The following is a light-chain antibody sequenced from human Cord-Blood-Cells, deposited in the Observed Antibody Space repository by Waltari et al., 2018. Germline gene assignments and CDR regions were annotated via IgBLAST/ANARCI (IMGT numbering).Light chain of an antibody. CDR2: AAS. CDR1: QSISSY. Sequence: DIQMTQSPSPLSASVGDRVPITCRASQSISSYLNRYQQKPGKAPKLLIYAASSLQSGVPSRFSGSGSWTDFTLTISSLQPEDFATYYCQQSYSTPYTFGQGTKLEIK. CDR3: QQSYSTPYT. V-gene: IGKV1-39*01. J-gene: IGKJ2*01.